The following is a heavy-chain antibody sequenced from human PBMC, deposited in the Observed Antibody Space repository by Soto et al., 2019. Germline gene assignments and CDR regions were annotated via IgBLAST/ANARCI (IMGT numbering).Heavy chain of an antibody. D-gene: IGHD3-22*01. CDR2: ISWSGGSK. CDR3: ARATQSYYDTSGYYSYVH. CDR1: GFTFSSYA. V-gene: IGHV3-20*04. J-gene: IGHJ4*02. Sequence: GSLRLSCAASGFTFSSYAMSWVRQAPGKGLEWVAGISWSGGSKGYADSVKGRFTISRDNAKSSLYLQMNNLRAEDTAFYFCARATQSYYDTSGYYSYVHWGQGAQVTVSS.